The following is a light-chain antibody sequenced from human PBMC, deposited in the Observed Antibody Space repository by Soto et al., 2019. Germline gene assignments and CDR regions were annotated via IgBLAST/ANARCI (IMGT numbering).Light chain of an antibody. CDR1: SSDVGSYNN. Sequence: QSALTQPASVSGSPGQSITISCTGTSSDVGSYNNVSWYQQYPGKDPKLMIYDVSNRPSGVSYRFSGSKSGNTASLTISGLQAEDESDDYCRAYTTSSTHVVFGGGTKQTVL. CDR3: RAYTTSSTHVV. CDR2: DVS. J-gene: IGLJ2*01. V-gene: IGLV2-14*01.